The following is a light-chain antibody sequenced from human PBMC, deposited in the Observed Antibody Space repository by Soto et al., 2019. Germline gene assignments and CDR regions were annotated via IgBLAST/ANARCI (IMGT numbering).Light chain of an antibody. CDR3: QQYNTYPLT. CDR2: DAS. Sequence: EIQMTQSPSTLSASVGERATITCRASQTISNWLAWYQQKPGKAPKVLIYDASTLDGGVPSRFSGRRSGTDFTLTISSLQPSDFATYYCQQYNTYPLTFGGGTKVDI. V-gene: IGKV1-5*01. CDR1: QTISNW. J-gene: IGKJ4*01.